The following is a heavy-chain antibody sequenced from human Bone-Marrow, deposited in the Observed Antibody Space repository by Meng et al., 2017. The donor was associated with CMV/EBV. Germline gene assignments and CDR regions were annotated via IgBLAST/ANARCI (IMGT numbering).Heavy chain of an antibody. CDR1: GGSISGYY. J-gene: IGHJ2*01. CDR3: ARHSSTSRRYFDL. Sequence: SETLSLTCTVSGGSISGYYWSWIRQPPGKGLEWIGYIYYSGSTNYNPSLKSRVTISVDTSKNQFSLKLSSVTAADTAVYYCARHSSTSRRYFDLWGRSTLVTVSS. CDR2: IYYSGST. D-gene: IGHD2-2*01. V-gene: IGHV4-59*01.